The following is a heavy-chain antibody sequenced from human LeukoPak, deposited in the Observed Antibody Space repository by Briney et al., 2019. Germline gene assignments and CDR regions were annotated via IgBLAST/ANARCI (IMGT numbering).Heavy chain of an antibody. CDR2: INHSGST. CDR1: GGSFSGYY. J-gene: IGHJ3*02. D-gene: IGHD2-2*01. V-gene: IGHV4-34*01. Sequence: PSETLSLTCAVYGGSFSGYYWGWIRQPPGKGLEWIGEINHSGSTNYNPSLKSRVTISVDTSKNQFSLKLSSVTAADTAVYYWARGRWGYCSSTSCHGTAFDIWGQGTMVTVSS. CDR3: ARGRWGYCSSTSCHGTAFDI.